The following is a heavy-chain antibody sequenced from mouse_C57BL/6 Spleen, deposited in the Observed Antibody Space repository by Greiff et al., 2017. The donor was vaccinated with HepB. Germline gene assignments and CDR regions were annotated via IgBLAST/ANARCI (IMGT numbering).Heavy chain of an antibody. Sequence: VQLQQSGPELVKPGASVKISCKASSYAFSSSWMNWVKQRPGKGLEWIGRIYPGDGDTNYNGKFKGKATLTADKSSSTAYMPLSSLTSEDSAVYFCARGSWFAYWGQGTLVTVSA. J-gene: IGHJ3*01. CDR1: SYAFSSSW. V-gene: IGHV1-82*01. CDR3: ARGSWFAY. CDR2: IYPGDGDT.